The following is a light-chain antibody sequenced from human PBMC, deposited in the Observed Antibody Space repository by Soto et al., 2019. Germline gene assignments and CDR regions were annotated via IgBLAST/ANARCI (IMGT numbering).Light chain of an antibody. J-gene: IGKJ4*01. V-gene: IGKV1-9*01. CDR2: AVS. CDR1: QGISSY. Sequence: DIELTQSPSFLSASAGDRVTITCRASQGISSYLAWYQQKPGKAPKLLIYAVSTLPSGVPSRFSSSGSGTECPLTNSHLPAEYFATDYRQQLDSYPVTFGGGTKVEIK. CDR3: QQLDSYPVT.